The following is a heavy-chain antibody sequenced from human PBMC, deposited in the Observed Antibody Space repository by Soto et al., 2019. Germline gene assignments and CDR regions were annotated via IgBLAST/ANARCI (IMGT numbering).Heavy chain of an antibody. CDR2: ISYDGSNK. CDR1: GFTFSSYA. D-gene: IGHD3-10*01. Sequence: QVQLVESGGGVVQPGRSLRLSCAASGFTFSSYAMHWVRQAPGKGLEWVAVISYDGSNKYYADSVKGRFTISRDNSKNTLYLQMNSLRAEDTAVYYCARAKYYYGSGTYHAFDIWCQGTMVTVSS. J-gene: IGHJ3*02. CDR3: ARAKYYYGSGTYHAFDI. V-gene: IGHV3-30-3*01.